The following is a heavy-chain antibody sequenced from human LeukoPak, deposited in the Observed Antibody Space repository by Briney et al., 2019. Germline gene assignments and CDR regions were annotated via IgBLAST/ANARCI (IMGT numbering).Heavy chain of an antibody. V-gene: IGHV4-4*07. J-gene: IGHJ4*02. D-gene: IGHD2-8*01. CDR2: ICTSGST. Sequence: PSETLSLTCTVSGGSISTYCWSWIRQPAGKGLEWIGHICTSGSTNYNPSLRSRVTMSVDTSNNEFSLKLNSVTAADTAVYYCGRGSNGGLDYWGQGTLVTVSS. CDR3: GRGSNGGLDY. CDR1: GGSISTYC.